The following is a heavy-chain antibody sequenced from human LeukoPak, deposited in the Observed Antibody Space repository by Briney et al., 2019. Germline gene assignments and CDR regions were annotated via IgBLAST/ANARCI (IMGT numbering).Heavy chain of an antibody. Sequence: SETLSLTCAVYGGSFSGYYWSWIRQPPGKGLEWIGEINHSGSTNYNPSLKSRVTISVDTSKNQFSLKLSSVTAADTAVYYCASTGTYYYDSSGYYWGQGTLVTVSS. CDR1: GGSFSGYY. D-gene: IGHD3-22*01. J-gene: IGHJ4*02. V-gene: IGHV4-34*01. CDR2: INHSGST. CDR3: ASTGTYYYDSSGYY.